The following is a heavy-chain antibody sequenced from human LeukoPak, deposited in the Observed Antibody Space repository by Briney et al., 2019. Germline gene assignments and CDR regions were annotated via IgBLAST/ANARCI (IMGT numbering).Heavy chain of an antibody. CDR1: GFTFSSYE. CDR2: ISSSGSTI. J-gene: IGHJ4*02. D-gene: IGHD2-15*01. Sequence: PGGSLRLYCAASGFTFSSYEMNWVRQAPGKGLEWVSYISSSGSTIYYADSVKGRFTISRDNAKNSLYLQMNSLRAEDTAVYYCARGQVGYCSGGSCGGDDYWGQGTLVTVPS. V-gene: IGHV3-48*03. CDR3: ARGQVGYCSGGSCGGDDY.